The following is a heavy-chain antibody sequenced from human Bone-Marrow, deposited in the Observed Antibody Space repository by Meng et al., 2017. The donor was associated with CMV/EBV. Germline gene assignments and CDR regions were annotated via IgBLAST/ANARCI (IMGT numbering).Heavy chain of an antibody. J-gene: IGHJ6*01. CDR3: ARDSPYYDFWSGYYPRPGPTGGMDV. V-gene: IGHV3-53*01. CDR2: VYSGGNT. CDR1: GFTVSNNY. D-gene: IGHD3-3*01. Sequence: GESLKISCAASGFTVSNNYMNWVRQAPGKGLEWVSVVYSGGNTYYSDSVKGRFTISRDNSKNTLYLQMNSLRSEDTAVYYCARDSPYYDFWSGYYPRPGPTGGMDVWGQGTTVTGSS.